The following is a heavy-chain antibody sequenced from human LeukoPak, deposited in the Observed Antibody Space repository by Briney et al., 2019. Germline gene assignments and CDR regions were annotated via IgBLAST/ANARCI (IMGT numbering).Heavy chain of an antibody. CDR1: GFTVSTNY. V-gene: IGHV3-66*01. Sequence: PGGTLRLSCAASGFTVSTNYITWVRQTPGKGLHWVSVVSAVGSTYYADTVRGRFIISRDTSKNTVYLQMNSLRADDTAVYYCARAIRSTSIAEAGTVFDYWGQGTLVTASS. CDR3: ARAIRSTSIAEAGTVFDY. D-gene: IGHD6-13*01. CDR2: VSAVGST. J-gene: IGHJ4*02.